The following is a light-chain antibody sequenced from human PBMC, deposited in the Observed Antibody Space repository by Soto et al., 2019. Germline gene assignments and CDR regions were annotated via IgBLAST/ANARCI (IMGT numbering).Light chain of an antibody. CDR3: QSYDSSLSGWV. CDR1: SSNIGAGYD. V-gene: IGLV1-40*01. CDR2: GNC. Sequence: QSVLTQPPSVSGAPGQRVTISCTGSSSNIGAGYDVHWYHQLPGTAPKLLIYGNCNRPSGVPDRFSGSKSGTSASLAITGLQAEDEADYYCQSYDSSLSGWVFGGGTKVTVL. J-gene: IGLJ3*02.